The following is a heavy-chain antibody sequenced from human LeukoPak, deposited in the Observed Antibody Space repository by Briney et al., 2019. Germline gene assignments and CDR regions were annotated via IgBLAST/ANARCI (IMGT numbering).Heavy chain of an antibody. D-gene: IGHD3-22*01. CDR2: IYYSGST. V-gene: IGHV4-39*07. J-gene: IGHJ4*02. Sequence: SETLSLTCTVSGGSISSSSYYWGWIRQPPGKGLEWIGSIYYSGSTYYNPSLKSRVTISVDTSKNHFSLKLSSVTAADTAVYYCARDFRTHYYDSSGHLPKYYFDYWGQGTLVTVSS. CDR3: ARDFRTHYYDSSGHLPKYYFDY. CDR1: GGSISSSSYY.